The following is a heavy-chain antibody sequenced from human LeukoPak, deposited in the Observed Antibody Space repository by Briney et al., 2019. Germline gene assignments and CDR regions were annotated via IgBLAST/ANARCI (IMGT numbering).Heavy chain of an antibody. CDR3: ARGGVEDPARSSWYDSRWFDP. J-gene: IGHJ5*02. CDR2: IIPIFGTA. D-gene: IGHD6-13*01. CDR1: GGTFSSYA. Sequence: GASVKVSCKASGGTFSSYAISWVRQAPGQGLEWMGGIIPIFGTANYAQKFQGRVTITADESTSTAYMELSSLRSEDTAVYYCARGGVEDPARSSWYDSRWFDPWGQGTLVTVSS. V-gene: IGHV1-69*13.